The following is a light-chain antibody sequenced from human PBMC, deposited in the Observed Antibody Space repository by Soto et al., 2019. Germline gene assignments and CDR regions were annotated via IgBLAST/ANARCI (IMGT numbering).Light chain of an antibody. V-gene: IGKV3D-20*02. J-gene: IGKJ5*01. CDR1: QSVRSSY. Sequence: EIVVTQSPGTLSLSQGEKTTVSSRASQSVRSSYLAWYQQTPGQAPRLLIYGASSRATGIPDRFTGSGSGTDFTLSISSLEPEDFAVYYCQQRNNWPITFGQGTRLEIK. CDR3: QQRNNWPIT. CDR2: GAS.